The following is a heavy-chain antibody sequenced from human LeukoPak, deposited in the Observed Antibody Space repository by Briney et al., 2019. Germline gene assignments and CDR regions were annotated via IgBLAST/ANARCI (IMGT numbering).Heavy chain of an antibody. V-gene: IGHV3-23*01. J-gene: IGHJ4*02. CDR1: GFTFGTYA. CDR3: AKGPPGYNTAVTYFDN. D-gene: IGHD3-3*01. Sequence: GGSLRLSCAASGFTFGTYAMSWVRQAPGTGLEWVSGFSGSGGTTYYADSVKGRFTISRDNSNNRLYLQMNSLRAEDTALYYCAKGPPGYNTAVTYFDNWGQGTLVTVSS. CDR2: FSGSGGTT.